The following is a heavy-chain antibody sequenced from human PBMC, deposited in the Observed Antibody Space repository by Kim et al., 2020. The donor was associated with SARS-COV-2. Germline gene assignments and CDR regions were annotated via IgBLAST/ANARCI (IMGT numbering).Heavy chain of an antibody. Sequence: GGSLRLSCAAPGFTFSRRAMSWVRQAPGKGLEWIASVNNGNNPYYAASVRGRFTVSRDNTKDTFYLQMNSLRADDTALYYCAKDHPSDGWPTFDSWGQGTLVAVSS. CDR2: VNNGNNP. CDR1: GFTFSRRA. J-gene: IGHJ4*02. V-gene: IGHV3-23*05. D-gene: IGHD6-19*01. CDR3: AKDHPSDGWPTFDS.